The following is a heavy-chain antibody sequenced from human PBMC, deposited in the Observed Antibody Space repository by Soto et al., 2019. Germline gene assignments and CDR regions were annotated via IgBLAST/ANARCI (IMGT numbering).Heavy chain of an antibody. D-gene: IGHD5-12*01. CDR2: ISSSGSSV. CDR1: RFTFSTYE. CDR3: VRYCSSTLCNGVATRTFDY. Sequence: GGSLRLSCAASRFTFSTYEMHWVRQAPGKGLEWVSCISSSGSSVYYADSVKGRFTISRDNSRNSLYLQMNSLRDEDTALYHCVRYCSSTLCNGVATRTFDYWGQGALV. V-gene: IGHV3-48*03. J-gene: IGHJ4*02.